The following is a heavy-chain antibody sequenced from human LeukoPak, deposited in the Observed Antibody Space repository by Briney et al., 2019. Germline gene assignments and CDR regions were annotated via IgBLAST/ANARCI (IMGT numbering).Heavy chain of an antibody. J-gene: IGHJ4*02. CDR2: FDPEDGET. CDR3: ARVGIQLWFPLFDY. D-gene: IGHD5-18*01. CDR1: GYTLTELS. V-gene: IGHV1-24*01. Sequence: ASVKVSCKVSGYTLTELSMHWVRQAPGKGLEWMGGFDPEDGETIYAQRFQGRVTMTEDTSTDTAYMELSSLRSEDTAVYYCARVGIQLWFPLFDYWGQGTLVTVSS.